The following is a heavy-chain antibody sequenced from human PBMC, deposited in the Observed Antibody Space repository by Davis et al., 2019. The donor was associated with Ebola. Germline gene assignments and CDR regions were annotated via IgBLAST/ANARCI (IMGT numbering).Heavy chain of an antibody. Sequence: SETLSLTCTVSGGSISSYYWSWIRQPPGKGLEWIGEINHSGSTNYNPSLKSRVTISVDTSKNQFSLKLSSVTAADTAVYYCARENYGYYYYGMDVWGQGTTVTVSS. D-gene: IGHD1-7*01. CDR1: GGSISSYY. V-gene: IGHV4-34*01. J-gene: IGHJ6*02. CDR2: INHSGST. CDR3: ARENYGYYYYGMDV.